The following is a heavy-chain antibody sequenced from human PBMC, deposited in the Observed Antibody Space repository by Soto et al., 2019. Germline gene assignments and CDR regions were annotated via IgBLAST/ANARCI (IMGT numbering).Heavy chain of an antibody. Sequence: QVQLVESGGGVVQPGRSLRLSCAASGFTFSTFAMHWVRQAPGKGLEWVAVISYDGSNKYYADSVKGRFTISRDNSKHTLYLPMNSLRDEDTAVYYCAKASGSGWSPLFNYWGQGTLVTVSS. D-gene: IGHD6-19*01. CDR1: GFTFSTFA. J-gene: IGHJ4*02. CDR3: AKASGSGWSPLFNY. V-gene: IGHV3-30*18. CDR2: ISYDGSNK.